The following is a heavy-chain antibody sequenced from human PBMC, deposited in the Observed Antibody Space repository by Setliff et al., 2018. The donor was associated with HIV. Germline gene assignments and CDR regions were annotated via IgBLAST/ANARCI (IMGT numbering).Heavy chain of an antibody. CDR2: IFYTGST. V-gene: IGHV4-38-2*01. D-gene: IGHD4-17*01. CDR3: TRRDVTTGMDS. Sequence: ETLSLTCAVSGYSISSGYYWDWIRQPPGKSLEWVGSIFYTGSTNYRPSLESRVIVSLDTSKNQFSLKLSSVTAADTAVYYCTRRDVTTGMDSWGPGILVTVSS. CDR1: GYSISSGYY. J-gene: IGHJ4*02.